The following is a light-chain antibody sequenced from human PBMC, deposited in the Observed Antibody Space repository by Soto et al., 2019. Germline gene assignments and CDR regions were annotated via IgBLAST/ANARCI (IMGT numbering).Light chain of an antibody. CDR1: SSDVGGYNY. CDR2: DVN. J-gene: IGLJ2*01. CDR3: ATWDDSPRDVV. V-gene: IGLV2-11*01. Sequence: QSALTQPRSVSGSPGQSVAISCTGTSSDVGGYNYVSWYQQHPGKAPKLMIYDVNKRPSGVPDRFSGSKSGNTASLTISGLQAEDEADYYCATWDDSPRDVVFGGGTQLTVL.